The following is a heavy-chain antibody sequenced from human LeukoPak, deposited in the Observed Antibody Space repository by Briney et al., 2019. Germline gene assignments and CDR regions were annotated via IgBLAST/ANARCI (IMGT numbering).Heavy chain of an antibody. Sequence: GGSLRLSCAASGFTVSSNYISWVRQAPGKGLEWVSVIYAGGNTYYADSVKGRFTISRDNSKNTLYLQMDSLRGEGTAVYYCARSVYYDTLTGYYYYALDVWGQGTTVTVSS. CDR1: GFTVSSNY. CDR2: IYAGGNT. D-gene: IGHD3-9*01. CDR3: ARSVYYDTLTGYYYYALDV. V-gene: IGHV3-66*01. J-gene: IGHJ6*02.